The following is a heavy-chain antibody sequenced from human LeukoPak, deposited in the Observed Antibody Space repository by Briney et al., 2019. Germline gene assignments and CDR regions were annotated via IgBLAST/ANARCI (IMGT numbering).Heavy chain of an antibody. CDR1: GFSFSDYY. Sequence: GGSLRLSCSASGFSFSDYYMTWVRQAPGKGLEWVSAISGRSSHIYYGESVKGRFTISRDNAKNSLYLQMDSLGGEDTAVYYCGRAFPPLRTSSAGDLWGQGTLVIVSS. V-gene: IGHV3-21*01. CDR2: ISGRSSHI. CDR3: GRAFPPLRTSSAGDL. J-gene: IGHJ1*01. D-gene: IGHD3-16*01.